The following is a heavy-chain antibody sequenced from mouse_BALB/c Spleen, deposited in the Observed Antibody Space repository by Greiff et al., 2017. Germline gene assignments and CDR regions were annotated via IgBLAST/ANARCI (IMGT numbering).Heavy chain of an antibody. V-gene: IGHV5-9-1*01. CDR3: AREITTVVATSYYAMDY. CDR2: ISSGGSYT. D-gene: IGHD1-1*01. Sequence: EVMLVESGGGLVKPGGSLKLSCAASGFTFSSYAMSWVRPTPEKRLEWVATISSGGSYTYYPDSVKGRFTISRDNAKNTLYLQMSSLRSEDTAMYYCAREITTVVATSYYAMDYWGQGTSVTVSS. J-gene: IGHJ4*01. CDR1: GFTFSSYA.